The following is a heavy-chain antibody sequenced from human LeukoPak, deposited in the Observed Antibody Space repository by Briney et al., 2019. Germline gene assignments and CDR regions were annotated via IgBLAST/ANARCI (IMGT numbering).Heavy chain of an antibody. D-gene: IGHD6-19*01. CDR3: ARDLYSSGWYGDFDC. J-gene: IGHJ4*02. V-gene: IGHV3-30-3*01. CDR2: ISSDGSNQ. Sequence: GGSLRLSCAASGFIFNSYAMHWVRQAPGKGLEWVTIISSDGSNQYYAHSVKGRFTISRDNSKNTLYLQMNSLRAEDTAVYYCARDLYSSGWYGDFDCWGQGTLVTVSS. CDR1: GFIFNSYA.